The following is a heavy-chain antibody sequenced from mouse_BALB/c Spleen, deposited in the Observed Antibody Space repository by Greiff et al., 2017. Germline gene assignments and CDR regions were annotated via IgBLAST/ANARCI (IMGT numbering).Heavy chain of an antibody. V-gene: IGHV1-54*01. CDR2: INPGSGGT. CDR1: GYAFTNYL. J-gene: IGHJ2*01. Sequence: QVQLKESGAELVRPGTSVKVSCKASGYAFTNYLIEWVKQRPGQGLEWIGVINPGSGGTNYNEKFKGKATLTADKSSSTAYMQLSSLTSDDSAVYFGARWMTTGGTYYFDYGGQGTTLTGSS. D-gene: IGHD1-1*01. CDR3: ARWMTTGGTYYFDY.